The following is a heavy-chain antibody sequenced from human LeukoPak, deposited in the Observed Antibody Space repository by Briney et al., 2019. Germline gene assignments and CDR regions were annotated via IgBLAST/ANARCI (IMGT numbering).Heavy chain of an antibody. V-gene: IGHV1-2*02. Sequence: ASVKVSCKASGYTFTGYYMHWVRQAPGQGLGWMGWINPNSGGTNYAQKFQGRVTMTRDTSISTAYMELSRLRSDDTAVYYCARAMTTVTTRRLPGYWGQGTLVTVSS. CDR1: GYTFTGYY. J-gene: IGHJ4*02. D-gene: IGHD4-17*01. CDR3: ARAMTTVTTRRLPGY. CDR2: INPNSGGT.